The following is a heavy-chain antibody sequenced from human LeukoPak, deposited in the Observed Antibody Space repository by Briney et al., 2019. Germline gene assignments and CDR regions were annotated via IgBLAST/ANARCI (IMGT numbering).Heavy chain of an antibody. J-gene: IGHJ4*02. CDR2: ISSSSSYI. Sequence: GGSLRLSCAASGFTFSSYSMNWVRQAPGKGLEWVSSISSSSSYIYYADSVKGRFTISRDNAKNSLYLQMNSLRAEDTAVYYCTRKGSQWDFLVDYWGQGTRVAVSP. CDR1: GFTFSSYS. D-gene: IGHD2/OR15-2a*01. V-gene: IGHV3-21*01. CDR3: TRKGSQWDFLVDY.